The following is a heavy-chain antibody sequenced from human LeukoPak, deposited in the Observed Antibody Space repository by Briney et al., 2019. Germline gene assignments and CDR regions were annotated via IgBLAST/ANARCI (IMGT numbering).Heavy chain of an antibody. V-gene: IGHV3-30*04. Sequence: PGGSLRLSCAASGFTFSNYAMHWVRQAPGKGLEWVAVISYDGRNKYYADSVKGRFTISRDNSKNTLYLEMNSLRTEDTAVYYCARETWAFDIWGQGTMVTVSS. J-gene: IGHJ3*02. CDR1: GFTFSNYA. CDR2: ISYDGRNK. CDR3: ARETWAFDI.